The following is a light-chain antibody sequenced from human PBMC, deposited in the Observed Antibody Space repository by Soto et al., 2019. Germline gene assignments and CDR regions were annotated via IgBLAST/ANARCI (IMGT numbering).Light chain of an antibody. CDR3: RQHSGHPTT. V-gene: IGKV3D-7*01. J-gene: IGKJ5*01. CDR2: ASS. CDR1: QTVGRNS. Sequence: ERIMTQSPATVSVSPVEIATGSCMASQTVGRNSLAWYQLRPEEARRLIYFASSTGAAGIPSMCSSSSCRTFTTLTISIQPEDYAAYYCRQHSGHPTTFGQGTRLEIK.